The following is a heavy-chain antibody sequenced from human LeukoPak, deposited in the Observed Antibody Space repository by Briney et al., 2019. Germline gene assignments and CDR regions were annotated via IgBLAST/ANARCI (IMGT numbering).Heavy chain of an antibody. CDR2: IYHSGST. CDR3: ARGLNYDLNP. V-gene: IGHV4-4*02. Sequence: SETLSLTCAVSGGSINSENWWTWVRQPPGKGLEWIGEIYHSGSTNYNPSLKSRVTISVDKSKNHFSLKMSSVTAADTAVYYCARGLNYDLNPWGQGTLVTVPS. J-gene: IGHJ5*02. CDR1: GGSINSENW. D-gene: IGHD3-3*01.